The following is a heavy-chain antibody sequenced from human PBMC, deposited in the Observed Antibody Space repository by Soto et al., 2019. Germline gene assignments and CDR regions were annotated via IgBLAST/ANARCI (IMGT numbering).Heavy chain of an antibody. CDR1: GGTFSSYA. Sequence: ASVKVSCKASGGTFSSYAISWVRQAPGQGLEWMGGIIPIFGTANYAQKFQGRVTITADESTSTAYMELSSLRSEDTAVYYCARGPPMVRGVIPYYYGMDVWGQGTTVTVSS. CDR2: IIPIFGTA. CDR3: ARGPPMVRGVIPYYYGMDV. J-gene: IGHJ6*02. D-gene: IGHD3-10*01. V-gene: IGHV1-69*13.